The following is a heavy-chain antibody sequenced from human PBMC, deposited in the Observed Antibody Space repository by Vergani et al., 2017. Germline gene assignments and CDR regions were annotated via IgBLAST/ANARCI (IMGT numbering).Heavy chain of an antibody. J-gene: IGHJ6*02. D-gene: IGHD2-21*01. CDR3: TTVPRCCGDGSCYWVRDHHYYGMDV. CDR1: GFSFRNDW. Sequence: EVQLVESGGGIVQPGGSLRLSCVASGFSFRNDWMHWVRRTPGKGLEWVGRIKRRVERGTTDYAAAVKGRVTISREDSKITLFLQMNGLKTEDIGVYYCTTVPRCCGDGSCYWVRDHHYYGMDVWGQGTTVTVSS. V-gene: IGHV3-15*07. CDR2: IKRRVERGTT.